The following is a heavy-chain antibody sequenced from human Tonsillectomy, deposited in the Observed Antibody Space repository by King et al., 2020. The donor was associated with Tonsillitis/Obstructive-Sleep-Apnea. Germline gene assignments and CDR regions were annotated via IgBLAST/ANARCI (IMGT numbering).Heavy chain of an antibody. CDR1: GFTVSSNY. V-gene: IGHV3-53*01. J-gene: IGHJ6*03. Sequence: DVQLVESGGGLIQPGGSLRLSCAASGFTVSSNYMSWVRQAPGKGLEWVSVIYSGNNTYYADSVKGRFTISRDNSKNTLYLQMNSLRAEDTAMYYCARYGSSSSHYYYYMDVWGKGTTVTVSS. CDR2: IYSGNNT. CDR3: ARYGSSSSHYYYYMDV. D-gene: IGHD6-6*01.